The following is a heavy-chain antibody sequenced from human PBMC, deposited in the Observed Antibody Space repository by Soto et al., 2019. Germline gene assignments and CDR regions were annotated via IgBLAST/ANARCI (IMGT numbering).Heavy chain of an antibody. V-gene: IGHV4-34*01. CDR1: GGSFSCYY. D-gene: IGHD3-3*01. J-gene: IGHJ5*02. CDR3: ARKSXGYYDFWSGYLHNWFDP. CDR2: INHSGST. Sequence: SETLSLTCAVYGGSFSCYYWSWIRQPPGKGLEWIGEINHSGSTNYNPSLKSRVTISVDTSKNQFSLKLSSVTAADTAVYYCARKSXGYYDFWSGYLHNWFDPWGQGTLVTVSS.